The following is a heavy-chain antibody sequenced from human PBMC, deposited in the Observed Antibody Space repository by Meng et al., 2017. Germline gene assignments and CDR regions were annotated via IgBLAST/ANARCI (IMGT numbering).Heavy chain of an antibody. V-gene: IGHV4-34*02. CDR3: ARRGIAARPFYY. Sequence: QGHLPQWGAGLVKPSETLSLTCAVYGGVFSGYYWSWIRQPPGKGLEWIGEINHSGSTNYNPSLKSRVTISVDTSKNQFSLKLSSVTAADTAVYYCARRGIAARPFYYWGQGTLVTVSS. CDR1: GGVFSGYY. J-gene: IGHJ4*02. CDR2: INHSGST. D-gene: IGHD6-6*01.